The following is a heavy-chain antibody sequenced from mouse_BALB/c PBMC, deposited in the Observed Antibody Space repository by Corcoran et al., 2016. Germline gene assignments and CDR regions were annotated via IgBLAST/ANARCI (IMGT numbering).Heavy chain of an antibody. CDR2: INPNNGGT. J-gene: IGHJ3*01. Sequence: EVLLQQSGPELVKPGASVKIPCKASGYTFTDYNMDWVKQSHGKSLEWIGDINPNNGGTIYNQKFKGKATLTVDKSSSTAYMELRSLTSEDTAVYYCARRNWDAFAYWGQGTLVTVSA. D-gene: IGHD4-1*01. CDR3: ARRNWDAFAY. V-gene: IGHV1-18*01. CDR1: GYTFTDYN.